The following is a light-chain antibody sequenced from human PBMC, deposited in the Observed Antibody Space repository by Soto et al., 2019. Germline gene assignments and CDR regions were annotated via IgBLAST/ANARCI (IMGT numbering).Light chain of an antibody. Sequence: EIVMTQSPATLSVSPGERATLSCRASQSVSSNLAWYQQKPGQAPRLLIYGASTRATGIPARLRGSGSGTEFTLTISSLQSEDFAVYYCQQYNNWPPLTVGGGTKVEIK. V-gene: IGKV3-15*01. CDR3: QQYNNWPPLT. CDR1: QSVSSN. CDR2: GAS. J-gene: IGKJ4*01.